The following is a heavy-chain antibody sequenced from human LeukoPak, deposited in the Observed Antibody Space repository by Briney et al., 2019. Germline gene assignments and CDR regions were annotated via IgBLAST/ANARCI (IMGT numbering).Heavy chain of an antibody. CDR2: INPNSDGT. Sequence: ASVTVSCKASPYTFTDFYIHWVRQAPEQGPEWMGWINPNSDGTIYAPKFQGRVTMTRDTSITTAYMELSSLTSDDTAVYFCARSLKRAAAALDNWGQGTLVTVSS. V-gene: IGHV1-2*02. D-gene: IGHD6-13*01. CDR3: ARSLKRAAAALDN. J-gene: IGHJ4*02. CDR1: PYTFTDFY.